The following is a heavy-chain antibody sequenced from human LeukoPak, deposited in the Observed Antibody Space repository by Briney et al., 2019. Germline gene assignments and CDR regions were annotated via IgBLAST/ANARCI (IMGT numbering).Heavy chain of an antibody. J-gene: IGHJ4*02. V-gene: IGHV4-39*01. D-gene: IGHD5-18*01. CDR2: IHYTGST. Sequence: SETLSLTCTVSGGPISSSGFYWGWISQPPGEGLECIGSIHYTGSTYYNPSLKSRVTVSVDTSKNQFFLKVTSVTVADTAFYYCARHTRSGYSYGYEDWGQGTLVTVSS. CDR1: GGPISSSGFY. CDR3: ARHTRSGYSYGYED.